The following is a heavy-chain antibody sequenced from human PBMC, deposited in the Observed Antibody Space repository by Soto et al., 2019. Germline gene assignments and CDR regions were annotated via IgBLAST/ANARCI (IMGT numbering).Heavy chain of an antibody. CDR2: FDPEDGET. J-gene: IGHJ6*02. V-gene: IGHV1-24*01. CDR1: S. D-gene: IGHD3-9*01. Sequence: SRQSAQHVTRNGLEWVGGFDPEDGETAYGQKFQGRVSMTEDTSSDTAYMELSSLTSDDTAVYYCATDKEGRYFDWPNPRYSYYPTMDVWGQGTTVTAP. CDR3: ATDKEGRYFDWPNPRYSYYPTMDV.